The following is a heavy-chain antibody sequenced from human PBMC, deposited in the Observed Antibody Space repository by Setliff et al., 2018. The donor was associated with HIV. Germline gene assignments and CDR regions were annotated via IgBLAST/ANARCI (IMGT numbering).Heavy chain of an antibody. Sequence: ASVMVSCKASVYTFTSYGISWVRQASGQGLEWMGWISAYNGNTDYAPKLQGRVTMTTDTSISTAYKELSRLRSEDTAVYYCARVAGEENYWYFDLWGRGTLVTVS. CDR2: ISAYNGNT. CDR1: VYTFTSYG. CDR3: ARVAGEENYWYFDL. J-gene: IGHJ2*01. D-gene: IGHD6-19*01. V-gene: IGHV1-18*01.